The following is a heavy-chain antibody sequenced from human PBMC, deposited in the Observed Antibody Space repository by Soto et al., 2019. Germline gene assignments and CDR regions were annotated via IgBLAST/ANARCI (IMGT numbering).Heavy chain of an antibody. V-gene: IGHV4-34*01. D-gene: IGHD6-13*01. CDR2: INHSGST. CDR3: ARGSQRYSSSWVRYYYYGMDV. Sequence: SETLSLTXAVYGGSFSGYYWSWIRQPPGKGLEWIGEINHSGSTNYNPSLKSRVTISVDTSKNQFSLKLSSVTAADTAVYYCARGSQRYSSSWVRYYYYGMDVWGQGTTVTVSS. CDR1: GGSFSGYY. J-gene: IGHJ6*02.